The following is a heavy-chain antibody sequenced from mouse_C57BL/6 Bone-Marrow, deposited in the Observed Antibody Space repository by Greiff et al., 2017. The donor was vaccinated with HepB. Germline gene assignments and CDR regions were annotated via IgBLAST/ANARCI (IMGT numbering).Heavy chain of an antibody. Sequence: DVMLVESGGGLVQPGGSMKLSCAASGFTFSDAWMDWVRQSPEKGLEWVAEIRNKANNHATYYAESVKGRFTISRDDSKSSVYLQMNSLRAEDTGIVYCTLCPPYYTNDYAMDYWGQRTSVTVSS. V-gene: IGHV6-6*01. J-gene: IGHJ4*01. CDR1: GFTFSDAW. CDR3: TLCPPYYTNDYAMDY. D-gene: IGHD2-12*01. CDR2: IRNKANNHAT.